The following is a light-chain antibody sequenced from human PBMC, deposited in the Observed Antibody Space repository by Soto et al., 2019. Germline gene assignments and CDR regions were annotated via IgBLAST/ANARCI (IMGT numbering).Light chain of an antibody. CDR1: QSVSSSF. J-gene: IGKJ2*01. CDR3: QQYASSPYT. CDR2: GAS. V-gene: IGKV3-20*01. Sequence: EIVLTLSPGTLSLSPGERVTLSCRASQSVSSSFLAWYQQKPGQAPRLLIYGASSRAAGIPDRFSGSVSGTEFTLTISRLEPEDFAVYFCQQYASSPYTFGQGTKLEIK.